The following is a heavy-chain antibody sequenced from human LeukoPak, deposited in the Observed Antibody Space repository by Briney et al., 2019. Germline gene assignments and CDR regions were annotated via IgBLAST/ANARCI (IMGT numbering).Heavy chain of an antibody. Sequence: GGSLRLSCTASGFTVSSNHMSWVRQAPGKGLEWVSVIYTGGSTYYPDSVKGRFTISRDNSKNTLYLQMNSLRAEDTAMYYCARVDTAFFDYWGQGTLVTVSS. CDR1: GFTVSSNH. V-gene: IGHV3-66*01. CDR2: IYTGGST. J-gene: IGHJ4*02. CDR3: ARVDTAFFDY. D-gene: IGHD5-18*01.